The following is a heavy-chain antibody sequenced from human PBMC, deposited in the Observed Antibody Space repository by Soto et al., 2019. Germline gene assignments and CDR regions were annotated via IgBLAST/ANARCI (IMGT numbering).Heavy chain of an antibody. CDR1: CFSFRNYA. J-gene: IGHJ4*02. D-gene: IGHD1-26*01. CDR3: ARWRNSAVADSFDF. CDR2: ISRDGSHK. Sequence: GGSLRLSCAASCFSFRNYAIHWVRQAPGKGLEWVAIISRDGSHKYYLDSVKGRFTISRDNSKDTVNLLMNSLRDDDSAMYYCARWRNSAVADSFDFWGQGTLVTVSS. V-gene: IGHV3-30*04.